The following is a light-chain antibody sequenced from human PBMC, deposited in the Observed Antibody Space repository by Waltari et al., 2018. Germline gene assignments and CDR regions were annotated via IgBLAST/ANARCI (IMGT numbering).Light chain of an antibody. CDR2: GAS. J-gene: IGKJ2*01. CDR3: QQYNNWPPDT. V-gene: IGKV3D-15*01. CDR1: QSVSSN. Sequence: EIVMTKSPATLSAPRGESATHSCRASQSVSSNLAWYQQKPGQAPRLLIYGASTRATGIPARFSGSGSGTEFTLTISSLQSEDFAVYYCQQYNNWPPDTFGQGTKLEIK.